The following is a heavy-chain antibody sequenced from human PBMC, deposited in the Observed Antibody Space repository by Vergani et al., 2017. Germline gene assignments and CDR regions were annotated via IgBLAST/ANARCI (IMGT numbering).Heavy chain of an antibody. D-gene: IGHD6-19*01. CDR1: GGSISSSSYY. CDR2: IYYSGST. CDR3: ARDSHFSSGWYAPGDY. J-gene: IGHJ4*02. Sequence: QLQLQESGPGLVKPSETLSLTCTVSGGSISSSSYYWGWIRQPPGKGLEWIGSIYYSGSTYYNPSLKSRVTISVDTSKNQFSLKLSSVTAADTAVYYCARDSHFSSGWYAPGDYWGQGTLVTVSS. V-gene: IGHV4-39*02.